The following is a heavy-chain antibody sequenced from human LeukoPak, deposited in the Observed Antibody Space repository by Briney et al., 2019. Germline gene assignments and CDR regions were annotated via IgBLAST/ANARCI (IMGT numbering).Heavy chain of an antibody. Sequence: QPGGSLRLSCAASGFTFSNHAMSWVRQAPGKGLEWVSVISGGGAYTYYADSVKGRFTISRDNSKNTLYLQMNSLRAEDTAVYYCARDPGRGYMSYWFDPWGQGTLVTVSS. J-gene: IGHJ5*02. CDR1: GFTFSNHA. CDR2: ISGGGAYT. D-gene: IGHD5-18*01. CDR3: ARDPGRGYMSYWFDP. V-gene: IGHV3-23*01.